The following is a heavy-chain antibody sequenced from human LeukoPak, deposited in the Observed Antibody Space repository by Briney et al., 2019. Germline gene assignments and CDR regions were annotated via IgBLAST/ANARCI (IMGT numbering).Heavy chain of an antibody. CDR1: GGSISSYY. CDR2: IYYSGST. D-gene: IGHD2-15*01. J-gene: IGHJ3*02. Sequence: PSETLSLTCTVSGGSISSYYWSWIRQPPGKGLEWIGYIYYSGSTNYNPSLKSRVTISVDTSKNQFSLKLSSVTAADTAVYYCARRPGWWSAFDIWGQGTMVTVSS. V-gene: IGHV4-59*08. CDR3: ARRPGWWSAFDI.